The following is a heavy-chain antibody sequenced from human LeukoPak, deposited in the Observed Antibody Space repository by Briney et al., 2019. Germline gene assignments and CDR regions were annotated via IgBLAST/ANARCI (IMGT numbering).Heavy chain of an antibody. CDR2: FGGSGGGP. CDR3: AKARGATVNDPADY. Sequence: GGSLRLSCAASGFSFSVYAMNWVRQAPGKGLEWVSSFGGSGGGPWHAASVKGRFSISRDNSKNTLYLQMSSLSDEDTALYYCAKARGATVNDPADYWGQGILVTVSS. J-gene: IGHJ4*02. D-gene: IGHD1-26*01. V-gene: IGHV3-23*01. CDR1: GFSFSVYA.